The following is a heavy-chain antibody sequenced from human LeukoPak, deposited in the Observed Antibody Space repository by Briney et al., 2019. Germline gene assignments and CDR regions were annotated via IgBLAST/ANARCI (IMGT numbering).Heavy chain of an antibody. Sequence: GGSLRLSCAASGFTFDDYGMSWVRQAPGKGLEWVSGINWNGGSTGYADSVKGRFTISRDNAKNSLYLQMNSLRAEDTALYYCAREHYGSGSYYSGYYFDYWGQGTLDTVSS. CDR3: AREHYGSGSYYSGYYFDY. J-gene: IGHJ4*02. V-gene: IGHV3-20*04. CDR1: GFTFDDYG. D-gene: IGHD3-10*01. CDR2: INWNGGST.